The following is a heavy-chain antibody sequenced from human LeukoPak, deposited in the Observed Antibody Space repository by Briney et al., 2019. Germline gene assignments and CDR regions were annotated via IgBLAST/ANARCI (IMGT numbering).Heavy chain of an antibody. D-gene: IGHD3-9*01. CDR1: GGSISSGGYY. CDR3: ARESHYDILTGYYWVAGMDV. V-gene: IGHV4-31*03. CDR2: IYYSGGT. J-gene: IGHJ6*04. Sequence: SETLSLTCTVSGGSISSGGYYWSWIRQHPGKGLEWIGYIYYSGGTYYNPSLKSRVTISVDTSKNQFSLKLSSVTAADTAVYYCARESHYDILTGYYWVAGMDVWGKGTTVTVSS.